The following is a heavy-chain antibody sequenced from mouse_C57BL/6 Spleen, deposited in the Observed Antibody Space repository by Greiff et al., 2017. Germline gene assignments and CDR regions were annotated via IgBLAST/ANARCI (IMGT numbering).Heavy chain of an antibody. V-gene: IGHV1-53*01. CDR2: INPSNGGT. CDR3: ARHCYSNYLFDY. Sequence: VQLQQPGTELVKPGASVKLSCKASGYTFTSYWMHWVKQRPGQGLEWIGNINPSNGGTNYNAKFKSKATLTVDKSSSTAYMQLSSLTSEDSAVYYCARHCYSNYLFDYWGQGTTLTVSS. D-gene: IGHD2-5*01. J-gene: IGHJ2*01. CDR1: GYTFTSYW.